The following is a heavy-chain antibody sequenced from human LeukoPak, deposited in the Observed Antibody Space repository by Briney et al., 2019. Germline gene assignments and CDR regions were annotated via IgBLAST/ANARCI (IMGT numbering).Heavy chain of an antibody. CDR3: ARDDALGDNALDI. CDR2: ILNDGSQE. Sequence: GGSLRLSCAASGFTFSSYGMQWVRQAPGKGLEWVAVILNDGSQEKYADSVKGRFTISRDNSQNTLFLQMNSLRAEDTAVYYCARDDALGDNALDIWGQGTMVTVSS. CDR1: GFTFSSYG. V-gene: IGHV3-33*01. J-gene: IGHJ3*02. D-gene: IGHD3-16*01.